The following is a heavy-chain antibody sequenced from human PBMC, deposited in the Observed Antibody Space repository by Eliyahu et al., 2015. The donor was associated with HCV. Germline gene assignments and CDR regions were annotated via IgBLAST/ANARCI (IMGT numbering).Heavy chain of an antibody. CDR3: ARADYSKYAVLDR. V-gene: IGHV4-34*02. Sequence: QEHLQQWGAGLLKPSETLSLTCGVYGGSLANYYHWSWIRQSPGKGLEWIGEVDHSGTTNYNPSLKSRVTISLDTSKKQFSLRLRSVTAADAALYYCARADYSKYAVLDRWVQGTLV. CDR1: GGSLANYYH. CDR2: VDHSGTT. J-gene: IGHJ4*02. D-gene: IGHD2-2*01.